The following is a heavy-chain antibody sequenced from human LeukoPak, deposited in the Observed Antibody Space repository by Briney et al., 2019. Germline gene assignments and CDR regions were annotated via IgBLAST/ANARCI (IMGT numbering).Heavy chain of an antibody. CDR3: ARDLAPLLWFGEPREV. D-gene: IGHD3-10*01. V-gene: IGHV3-53*01. CDR2: IYSAGTT. J-gene: IGHJ6*04. Sequence: GGSLRLSCAASGFNVSKSYLSWVRQAPGKGLEWVAVIYSAGTTYYADSVRGRFTISREKSTNTLYLQMNSLSAEDTAVYYCARDLAPLLWFGEPREVWGKGTTVTVSS. CDR1: GFNVSKSY.